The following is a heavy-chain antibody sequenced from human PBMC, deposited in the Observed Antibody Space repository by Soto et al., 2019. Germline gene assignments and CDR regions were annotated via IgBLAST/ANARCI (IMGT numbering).Heavy chain of an antibody. CDR2: ISSGSDSI. CDR1: GFIFTSYS. V-gene: IGHV3-21*01. CDR3: TRDRSADRFVQYFQH. Sequence: GGSLRLSCATSGFIFTSYSMVWVRLAPGKGLEWVASISSGSDSIFYSDSVKGRFTVSRDNAKNSVFLHMNNLRADDTAVYFCTRDRSADRFVQYFQHWGQGTQVTVSS. J-gene: IGHJ1*01. D-gene: IGHD6-19*01.